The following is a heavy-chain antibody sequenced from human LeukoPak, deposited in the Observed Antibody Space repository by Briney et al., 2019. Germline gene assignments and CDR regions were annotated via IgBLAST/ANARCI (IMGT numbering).Heavy chain of an antibody. CDR1: GFTFSSYS. CDR2: ISSGSSYI. D-gene: IGHD2-15*01. V-gene: IGHV3-21*01. J-gene: IGHJ4*02. Sequence: GGSLRLSCAASGFTFSSYSMNWVRQAPGKGLEWVSSISSGSSYIYYADSVKGRFTISRDNAKNSLYLQMNSLRAEDTAVYYCARDDDSPTFDYWGQGTLVTVSS. CDR3: ARDDDSPTFDY.